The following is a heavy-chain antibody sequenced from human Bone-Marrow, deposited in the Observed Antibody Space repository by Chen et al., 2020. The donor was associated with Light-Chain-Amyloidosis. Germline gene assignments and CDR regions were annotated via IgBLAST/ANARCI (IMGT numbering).Heavy chain of an antibody. CDR1: GFNFSSFG. CDR3: TRKGGYFDF. J-gene: IGHJ4*02. D-gene: IGHD3-10*01. Sequence: EEQLLESGGGLVHPGGSLRLSCATSGFNFSSFGMSWVRQAPGKGLEWVSTVSGSTVSTYYAGAVKGRFIISRDNSKSTLYLQMNSLRAGDTAVYFCTRKGGYFDFWGQGSLVTVSS. V-gene: IGHV3-23*01. CDR2: VSGSTVST.